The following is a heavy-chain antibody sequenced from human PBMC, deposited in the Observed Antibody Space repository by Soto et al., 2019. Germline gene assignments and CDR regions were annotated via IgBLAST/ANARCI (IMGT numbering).Heavy chain of an antibody. J-gene: IGHJ2*01. CDR2: ISGSGGST. CDR1: GFTFSSYA. CDR3: AKDLEFSSSWYGAPLGYFDL. D-gene: IGHD6-13*01. V-gene: IGHV3-23*01. Sequence: GGSLRLSCAASGFTFSSYAMSWVRQAPGKGLEWVSAISGSGGSTYYADSVKGRFTISRDNSKNTLYLQMNSLRAEDTAVYYCAKDLEFSSSWYGAPLGYFDLWGRGTLVTVSS.